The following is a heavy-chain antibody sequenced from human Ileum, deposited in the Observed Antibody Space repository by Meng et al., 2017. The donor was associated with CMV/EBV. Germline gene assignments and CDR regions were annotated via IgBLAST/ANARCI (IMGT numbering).Heavy chain of an antibody. Sequence: TVSGCYISSVDYYWSWVRQPPGKGLEWIGYIYYSGSTYYTPSLKSRVTISVDTSKNQFSLKLSSVTAADTAVYYCARLGSFDAFDIWGQGTMVTVSS. V-gene: IGHV4-30-4*08. CDR1: GCYISSVDYY. CDR3: ARLGSFDAFDI. CDR2: IYYSGST. J-gene: IGHJ3*02.